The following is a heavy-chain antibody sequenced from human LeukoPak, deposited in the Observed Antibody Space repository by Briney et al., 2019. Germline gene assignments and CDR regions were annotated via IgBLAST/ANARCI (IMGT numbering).Heavy chain of an antibody. CDR1: GGTFSSYT. V-gene: IGHV1-69*04. CDR3: ARDVAVAGSFDY. D-gene: IGHD6-19*01. Sequence: SVKVSCKASGGTFSSYTISWVRQAPGQGLEWMGRIIPILGIANYAQKFQGRVTITADKSTTTAYMDLSSLRSGDTAVYYCARDVAVAGSFDYWGQGTLVTVSS. CDR2: IIPILGIA. J-gene: IGHJ4*02.